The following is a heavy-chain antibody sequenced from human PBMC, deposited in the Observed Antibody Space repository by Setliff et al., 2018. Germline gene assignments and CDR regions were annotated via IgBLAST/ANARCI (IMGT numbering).Heavy chain of an antibody. D-gene: IGHD3-22*01. J-gene: IGHJ4*02. CDR2: IYSSGST. Sequence: PSDTLSLTCTVSGGSISSGDYYWSWIRQPPGKGLEWIGYIYSSGSTYYNPSLKSRVSISVDTSKNQFSLKLSSVTAADTAVYYCARESRYYYDNLGTLDYWGQGTLVTVSS. CDR3: ARESRYYYDNLGTLDY. CDR1: GGSISSGDYY. V-gene: IGHV4-30-4*02.